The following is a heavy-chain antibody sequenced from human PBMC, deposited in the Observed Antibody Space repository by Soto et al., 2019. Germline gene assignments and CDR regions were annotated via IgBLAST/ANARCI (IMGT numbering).Heavy chain of an antibody. J-gene: IGHJ4*02. CDR3: ARDPAP. CDR2: IYYSGST. Sequence: SETLSLTCTGSGGSISSSSYYWGWIRQPPGKGLEWIGSIYYSGSTYYNPSLKSRVTISVDTSKNQFSLKLSSVTAADTAVDYCARDPAPRGQGTLVTVSS. CDR1: GGSISSSSYY. V-gene: IGHV4-39*02.